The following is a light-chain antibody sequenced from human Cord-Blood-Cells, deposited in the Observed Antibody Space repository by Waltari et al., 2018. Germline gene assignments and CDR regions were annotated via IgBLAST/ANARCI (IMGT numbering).Light chain of an antibody. Sequence: SSELTQDPAVSVALGQTVRITCQGDSLRSYNASWYQQKPGQASVLVIYGKNNRPSGIPDRFSGSSSGNTASLTITGAQAEDEADYYCNSRDSSGNHLVFGGGTKLTVL. J-gene: IGLJ2*01. V-gene: IGLV3-19*01. CDR1: SLRSYN. CDR3: NSRDSSGNHLV. CDR2: GKN.